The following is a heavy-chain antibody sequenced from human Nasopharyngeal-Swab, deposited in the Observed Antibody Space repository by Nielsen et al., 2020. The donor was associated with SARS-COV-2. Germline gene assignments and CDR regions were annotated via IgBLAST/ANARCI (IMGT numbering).Heavy chain of an antibody. CDR3: AREGLGLYCSSTSCYSEFDY. V-gene: IGHV3-48*02. CDR2: ISSSSSTI. Sequence: GESLKISCAASGFTFSSYSMNWVRQAPGKGLEWVSYISSSSSTIYYADSVKGRFTISRDNAKNSLYLQMNSLRDEDTAVYYCAREGLGLYCSSTSCYSEFDYWGQGTLVTVSS. CDR1: GFTFSSYS. J-gene: IGHJ4*02. D-gene: IGHD2-2*01.